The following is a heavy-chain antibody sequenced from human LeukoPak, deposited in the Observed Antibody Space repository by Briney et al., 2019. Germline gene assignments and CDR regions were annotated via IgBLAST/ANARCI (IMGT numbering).Heavy chain of an antibody. CDR3: AKHYYDFWSGYYDNWFDP. Sequence: RGSLRLSCAASGFTFSSYAMSWVRQAPGKGLEWVSAISGSGGSTYYADSVKGRFTISRDNSKNTLYLQTNSLRAEDTAVYYCAKHYYDFWSGYYDNWFDPWGQGTLVTVSS. CDR2: ISGSGGST. CDR1: GFTFSSYA. J-gene: IGHJ5*02. D-gene: IGHD3-3*01. V-gene: IGHV3-23*01.